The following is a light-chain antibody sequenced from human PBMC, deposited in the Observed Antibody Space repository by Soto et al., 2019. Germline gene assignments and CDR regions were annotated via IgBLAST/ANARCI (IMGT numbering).Light chain of an antibody. V-gene: IGKV3-11*01. Sequence: EIVLTQSPATLSLSPGERATLSCRASQSIRSNLAWYQHKPGQAPRLLIYDASNRATGIPGRFSGSGSGTDFTLTISNLAPEDFAVYYCQQRDNWPWTFGQGAKVEIK. CDR2: DAS. CDR3: QQRDNWPWT. CDR1: QSIRSN. J-gene: IGKJ1*01.